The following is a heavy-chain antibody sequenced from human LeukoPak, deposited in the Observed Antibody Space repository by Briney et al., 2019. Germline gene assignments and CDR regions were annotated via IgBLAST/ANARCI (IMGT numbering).Heavy chain of an antibody. CDR1: GFTFSSYA. CDR2: ISGSGGST. V-gene: IGHV3-23*01. J-gene: IGHJ4*02. Sequence: GGSLRLSCAASGFTFSSYAMSWVRQAPGKGLEWVSTISGSGGSTYSTDSVKGRFTISRDNSKNTLYLQMNSLRAEDTAVYYCAKDRVITFGGVILEAYFDYWGQGTLVTVSS. CDR3: AKDRVITFGGVILEAYFDY. D-gene: IGHD3-16*02.